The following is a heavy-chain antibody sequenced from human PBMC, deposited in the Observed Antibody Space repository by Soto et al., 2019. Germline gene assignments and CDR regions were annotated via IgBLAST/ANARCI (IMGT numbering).Heavy chain of an antibody. J-gene: IGHJ5*02. CDR1: GFTFSSYW. CDR3: ARDNPQTVRGTAWLDP. Sequence: PGGSLRLSCTASGFTFSSYWMTWVRQAPGKGLEWVANIKQDGSEKYYVDSVKGRFTISRDNAENSLYLHMNSLRAEDTAVYYCARDNPQTVRGTAWLDPWGEGTLVTVS. CDR2: IKQDGSEK. V-gene: IGHV3-7*01. D-gene: IGHD3-10*01.